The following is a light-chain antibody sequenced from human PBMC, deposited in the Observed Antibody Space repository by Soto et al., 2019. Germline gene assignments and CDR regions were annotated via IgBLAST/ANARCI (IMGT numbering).Light chain of an antibody. CDR1: QGIRND. J-gene: IGKJ4*01. Sequence: AIQMTQSPSYMSTSVGDRIPITCRASQGIRNDLGWYQQKPGKAPKLLIYAASSLQSGVPSRFSGSGSGTDFTLTISSLQPEDFATYYCLQDYNYPLTFGGGTKVDIK. CDR3: LQDYNYPLT. V-gene: IGKV1-6*01. CDR2: AAS.